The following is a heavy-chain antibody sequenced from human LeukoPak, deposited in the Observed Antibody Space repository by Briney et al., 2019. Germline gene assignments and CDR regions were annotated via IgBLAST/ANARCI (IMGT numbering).Heavy chain of an antibody. CDR3: ARRAGGNYYYFDY. CDR2: INPNSGGT. D-gene: IGHD1-26*01. CDR1: GYTFTAYY. J-gene: IGHJ4*02. V-gene: IGHV1-2*02. Sequence: ASVKVSCKASGYTFTAYYMHWVRQAPGQVLEWMGWINPNSGGTNYAQKFQGRVTMIRDTSISTAYMELSRLRSDDTAAYYCARRAGGNYYYFDYWGQGTLVTVSS.